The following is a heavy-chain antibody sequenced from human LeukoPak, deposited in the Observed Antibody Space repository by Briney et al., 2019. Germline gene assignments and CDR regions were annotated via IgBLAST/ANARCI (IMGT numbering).Heavy chain of an antibody. Sequence: GGSLTLSCAASGFTFTTYWMHWVRQPPGKGLVWVSRINTDGSSASYADSVKGRFTISRDTAKNTLYLQMNSLRAEDTAVYYCARGDYAFDIWGQGTMVTVSS. CDR2: INTDGSSA. J-gene: IGHJ3*02. CDR1: GFTFTTYW. CDR3: ARGDYAFDI. D-gene: IGHD2-21*01. V-gene: IGHV3-74*01.